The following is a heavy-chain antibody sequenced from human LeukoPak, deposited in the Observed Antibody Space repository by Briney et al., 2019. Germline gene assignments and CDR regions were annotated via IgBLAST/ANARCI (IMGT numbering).Heavy chain of an antibody. Sequence: SETLSLTCTVSGGSISSYYWSWIRQPAGKGLEWIGRIYTSGSTNYNPSLKSRVTISLDTSKNQFSLKLNSVTAADTAVYYCASRSSGYSLLFDYWGQGTLVTVSS. J-gene: IGHJ4*02. CDR1: GGSISSYY. D-gene: IGHD3-22*01. CDR3: ASRSSGYSLLFDY. V-gene: IGHV4-4*07. CDR2: IYTSGST.